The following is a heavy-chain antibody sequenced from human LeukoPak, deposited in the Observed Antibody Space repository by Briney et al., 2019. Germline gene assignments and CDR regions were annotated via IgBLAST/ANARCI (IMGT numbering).Heavy chain of an antibody. CDR1: GYTFTSYD. J-gene: IGHJ4*02. D-gene: IGHD3-10*01. CDR2: VNPNSGNT. V-gene: IGHV1-8*01. Sequence: ASVKVSCKASGYTFTSYDINWVRQATGQGLEWMGWVNPNSGNTGYAQKFQGRVTMTRNTSISTAYMELSSLRSEDTAVYYCARENYDSANYRLFEYWGQGTLVTVSS. CDR3: ARENYDSANYRLFEY.